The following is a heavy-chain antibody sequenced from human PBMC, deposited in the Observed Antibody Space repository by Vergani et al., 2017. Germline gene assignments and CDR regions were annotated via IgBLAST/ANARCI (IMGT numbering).Heavy chain of an antibody. D-gene: IGHD6-19*01. CDR2: INHSGST. CDR1: GGSFSGYY. CDR3: AGLGLDSSGWRNDY. J-gene: IGHJ4*02. Sequence: QVQLQQWGAGLLKPSETLSLTCAVYGGSFSGYYWSWIRQPPGKGLGWVGEINHSGSTNYNPSLKSRVTLSVDTSKNQFSLKLSAVTAADMAVYYCAGLGLDSSGWRNDYWGQGTLVTVSS. V-gene: IGHV4-34*01.